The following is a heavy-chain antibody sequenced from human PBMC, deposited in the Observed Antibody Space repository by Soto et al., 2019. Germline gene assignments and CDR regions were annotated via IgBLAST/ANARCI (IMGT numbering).Heavy chain of an antibody. V-gene: IGHV1-8*01. CDR2: MNPNSGST. CDR3: ARSRGPDYDFWSGYYTILYYYYGMDV. J-gene: IGHJ6*02. CDR1: GYTFTSYD. Sequence: ASVKVSCKASGYTFTSYDINWVRQATGQGLEWMGWMNPNSGSTGYAQKFQGRVTMARNTSISTAYMELSSLRSEDTAVYYCARSRGPDYDFWSGYYTILYYYYGMDVWGQGTTVTVSS. D-gene: IGHD3-3*01.